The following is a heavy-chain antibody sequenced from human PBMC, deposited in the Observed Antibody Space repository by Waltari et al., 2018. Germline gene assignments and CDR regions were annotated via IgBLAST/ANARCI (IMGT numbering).Heavy chain of an antibody. Sequence: QVQLVQSGAEVKKPGASVKVSCKASGYTFASYGISWVRQAPGQGLEWMGWISAYNGDTNYVQKIQGRVTMTTDTSTSTAYMELRSLRSDDTAVYYCARGHTGHYDSRGFYAFDYWGQGTLVTVSS. D-gene: IGHD3-22*01. CDR1: GYTFASYG. J-gene: IGHJ4*02. CDR2: ISAYNGDT. CDR3: ARGHTGHYDSRGFYAFDY. V-gene: IGHV1-18*01.